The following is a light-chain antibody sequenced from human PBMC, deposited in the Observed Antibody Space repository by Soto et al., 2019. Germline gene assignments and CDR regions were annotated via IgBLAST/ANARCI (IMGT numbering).Light chain of an antibody. CDR1: QDISTY. CDR3: QTYDNAPLT. J-gene: IGKJ4*01. CDR2: AAY. Sequence: DIQMTQAPSSLSASVGDRVTITCRARQDISTYLAWYQQKPGKVPKLLISAAYTLQSGVPPRFSGSGSGTDFTLTISSLQPEDVGTYYCQTYDNAPLTFGGGTKVEIK. V-gene: IGKV1-27*01.